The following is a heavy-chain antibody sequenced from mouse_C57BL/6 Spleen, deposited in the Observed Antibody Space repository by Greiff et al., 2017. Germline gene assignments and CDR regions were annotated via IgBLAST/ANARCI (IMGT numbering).Heavy chain of an antibody. CDR1: GFTFTDYY. J-gene: IGHJ4*01. Sequence: EVKLVESGGGLVKPGGSLSLSCAASGFTFTDYYMSWVRQPPGKALEWMGFIRNKANGYTTEYSAYVKGRFTISRDNSQSILYLQMNALRAEDSATFYCAGDYGYSMDYWGQGTSVTVSS. CDR2: IRNKANGYTT. D-gene: IGHD2-4*01. CDR3: AGDYGYSMDY. V-gene: IGHV7-3*01.